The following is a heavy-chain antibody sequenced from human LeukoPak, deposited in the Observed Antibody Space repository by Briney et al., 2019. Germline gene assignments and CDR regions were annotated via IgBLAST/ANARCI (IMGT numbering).Heavy chain of an antibody. J-gene: IGHJ4*02. CDR3: VRETYSGSYDAFDF. D-gene: IGHD1-26*01. CDR1: GFTFSSYW. Sequence: GGSLRLSCAASGFTFSSYWMHWVRQAPGKGLVWVSRLDSDGSITSFADSVKGRFTISRDNAKNTLYLQMNSLGADDTAVYYCVRETYSGSYDAFDFWGQGTLVTVSS. CDR2: LDSDGSIT. V-gene: IGHV3-74*01.